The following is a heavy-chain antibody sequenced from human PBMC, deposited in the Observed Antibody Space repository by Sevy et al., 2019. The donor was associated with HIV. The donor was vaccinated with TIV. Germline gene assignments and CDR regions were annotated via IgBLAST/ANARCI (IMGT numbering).Heavy chain of an antibody. CDR2: IYTSGST. J-gene: IGHJ4*02. CDR3: ARDGIAVADPLGAFDY. CDR1: GGSISSYY. D-gene: IGHD6-19*01. V-gene: IGHV4-4*07. Sequence: SETLSLTCTVSGGSISSYYWSWIRQPAGKGLEWIGRIYTSGSTNYNPSLKSRVTMSVETSKNQFSLKLSSVTAADTAVYYCARDGIAVADPLGAFDYWGQGTLVTVSS.